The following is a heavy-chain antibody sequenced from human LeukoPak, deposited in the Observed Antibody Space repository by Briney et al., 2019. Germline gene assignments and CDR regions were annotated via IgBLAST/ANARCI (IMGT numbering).Heavy chain of an antibody. J-gene: IGHJ4*01. CDR3: AKLPYYDFWSGYYTLDY. D-gene: IGHD3-3*01. CDR1: GFTFSSYA. V-gene: IGHV3-23*01. CDR2: ISGSGGST. Sequence: GGSLRLSCAASGFTFSSYAMSWVRQAPGKGLEWVSAISGSGGSTYYADSVKGRFTISRDNSKNTLYLQMNSLRAEDTAVYYCAKLPYYDFWSGYYTLDYWGQEPWSPSPQ.